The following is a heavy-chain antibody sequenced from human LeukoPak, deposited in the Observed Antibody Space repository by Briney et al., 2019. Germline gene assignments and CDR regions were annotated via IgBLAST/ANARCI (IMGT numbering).Heavy chain of an antibody. CDR2: INHSGST. D-gene: IGHD3-10*01. J-gene: IGHJ5*02. Sequence: PSETLSLTCAVYGGSFSGYYWSWIRQPPGKGLEWIGEINHSGSTNYNPSLKSRVTISVDTSKNQFSLKLSSVTAADTAVYYCARRRARLMVRGANWFDPWGQGTLVTVSS. CDR3: ARRRARLMVRGANWFDP. CDR1: GGSFSGYY. V-gene: IGHV4-34*01.